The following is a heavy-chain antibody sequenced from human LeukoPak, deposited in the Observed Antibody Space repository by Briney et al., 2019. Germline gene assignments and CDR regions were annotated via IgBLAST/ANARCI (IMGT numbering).Heavy chain of an antibody. J-gene: IGHJ5*02. V-gene: IGHV3-23*01. Sequence: PGGSLRLSCAASGFTFSSYAMSWVRQAPGKGLEWVSAISGSGSSTYYADSVKGRFTISRDNSKNTLYLQMNSLRAEDTAVYYCAKDGPNYDILTGYYRGWFDPWGQGTLVTVSS. CDR1: GFTFSSYA. D-gene: IGHD3-9*01. CDR2: ISGSGSST. CDR3: AKDGPNYDILTGYYRGWFDP.